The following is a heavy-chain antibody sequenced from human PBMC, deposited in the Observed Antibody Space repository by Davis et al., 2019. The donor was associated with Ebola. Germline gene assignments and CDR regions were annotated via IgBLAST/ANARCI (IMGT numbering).Heavy chain of an antibody. J-gene: IGHJ5*02. D-gene: IGHD2-15*01. Sequence: AASVKVSCKASGYTFTGYYMHWARQAPGQGLEWMGWINPNSGGTNYAQKFQGRVTMTRDTSISTAYMELSRLRSDDTAVYYCARDSVPCSGGSCNGGFDPWGQGTLVTVSS. CDR3: ARDSVPCSGGSCNGGFDP. V-gene: IGHV1-2*02. CDR2: INPNSGGT. CDR1: GYTFTGYY.